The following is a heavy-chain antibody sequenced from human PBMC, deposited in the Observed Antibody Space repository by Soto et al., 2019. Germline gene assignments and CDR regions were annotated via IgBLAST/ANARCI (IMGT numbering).Heavy chain of an antibody. CDR2: ISPYKGNT. J-gene: IGHJ4*02. CDR1: GYTFPIFG. V-gene: IGHV1-18*01. CDR3: VRDGDGSGSYYTDY. Sequence: GSVKVSCKASGYTFPIFGISWVRQAPGQGLEWMGWISPYKGNTNYEQKLQGRVTMSTDTSTSTAYMELRSLRVDDTAMYYCVRDGDGSGSYYTDYWGQGTLVTVSS. D-gene: IGHD3-10*01.